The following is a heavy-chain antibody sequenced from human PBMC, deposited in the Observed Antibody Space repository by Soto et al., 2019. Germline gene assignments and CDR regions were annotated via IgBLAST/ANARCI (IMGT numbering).Heavy chain of an antibody. CDR3: ARDRIIPGSGRIEGMDV. J-gene: IGHJ6*02. CDR2: IYYSGST. CDR1: GGSISSGGYY. Sequence: SETLSLTCTVSGGSISSGGYYWSWIRQHPGKGLEWIGYIYYSGSTYYNPSLKSRVTISVDTSKNQFSLKLSSVTAADTAVYYCARDRIIPGSGRIEGMDVWGQGTTVTVSS. D-gene: IGHD3-10*01. V-gene: IGHV4-31*03.